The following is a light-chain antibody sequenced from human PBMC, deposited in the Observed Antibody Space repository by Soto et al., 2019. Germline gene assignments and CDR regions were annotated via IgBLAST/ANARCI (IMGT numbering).Light chain of an antibody. CDR2: GAS. V-gene: IGKV1-39*01. CDR1: QAISNY. J-gene: IGKJ5*01. CDR3: QQSHTTPNT. Sequence: DIQMTQSPSSLSASVGDRVTITCRTGQAISNYLNWYQHKPGTAPRLLVYGASRLQSGVPSRFSGSGSGTHFTLTISALQPEDFATYYCQQSHTTPNTFGQGTRVDIK.